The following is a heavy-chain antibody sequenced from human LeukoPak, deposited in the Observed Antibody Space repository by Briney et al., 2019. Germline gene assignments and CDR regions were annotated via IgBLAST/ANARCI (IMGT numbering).Heavy chain of an antibody. CDR1: GGSISSSNW. J-gene: IGHJ3*02. CDR3: ARELAQVNRAFDI. Sequence: KPSETLSLTCAVSGGSISSSNWWSWVRQPPGKGLEWIGEIYHSGSTNYNPSLKSRVTISVDRSKNQFSLKLSSVTAADTAVYYCARELAQVNRAFDIWGQGTMVTVSS. CDR2: IYHSGST. D-gene: IGHD3-22*01. V-gene: IGHV4-4*02.